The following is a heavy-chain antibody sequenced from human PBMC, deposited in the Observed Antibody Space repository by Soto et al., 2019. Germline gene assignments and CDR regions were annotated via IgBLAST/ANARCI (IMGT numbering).Heavy chain of an antibody. CDR3: ARGVGSGSYYNKYTCFDP. CDR1: GYTFTNYG. CDR2: ISAYNGNT. Sequence: QVQLVQSGAEVKKPGASVKVSCKASGYTFTNYGISWVRQAPGQGLEWMGWISAYNGNTNHAQKLQGRVTMTTDTSTNTAYAELRGLGSADTAVYYWARGVGSGSYYNKYTCFDPWGQGTLVTVSS. D-gene: IGHD3-10*01. J-gene: IGHJ5*02. V-gene: IGHV1-18*01.